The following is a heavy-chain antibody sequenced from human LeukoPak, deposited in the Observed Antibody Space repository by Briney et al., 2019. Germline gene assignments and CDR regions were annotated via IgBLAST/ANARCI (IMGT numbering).Heavy chain of an antibody. J-gene: IGHJ4*01. CDR3: ARGGTSSSGRSVGPTHDY. V-gene: IGHV1-2*02. D-gene: IGHD1-26*01. Sequence: ASVKVSCKASGSTFTGYYIHWARQAPGQGLEWMGWINPNSGGTNYAQKFQGRVTMTRDTSISTVYMELSRLRSGDTAVYYCARGGTSSSGRSVGPTHDYWGQGTLVTVSS. CDR2: INPNSGGT. CDR1: GSTFTGYY.